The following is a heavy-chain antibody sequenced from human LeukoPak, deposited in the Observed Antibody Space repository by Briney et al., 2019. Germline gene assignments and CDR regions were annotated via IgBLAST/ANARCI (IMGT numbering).Heavy chain of an antibody. CDR3: VKGGFTYYDD. CDR1: GFTFYYSA. J-gene: IGHJ4*02. V-gene: IGHV3-23*01. Sequence: PGGSPRLSCAASGFTFYYSAMTWVRQAPEKGLEWVSTINTGDITFYANSVKGRFTISRDNSKNALFLQMNSLRAEDTAIYYCVKGGFTYYDDWGQGTLVTVSS. D-gene: IGHD3-22*01. CDR2: INTGDIT.